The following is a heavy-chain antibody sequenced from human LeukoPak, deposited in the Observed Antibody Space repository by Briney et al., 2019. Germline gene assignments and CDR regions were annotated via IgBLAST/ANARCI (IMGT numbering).Heavy chain of an antibody. D-gene: IGHD6-13*01. V-gene: IGHV5-51*01. J-gene: IGHJ6*02. CDR2: IYPGDSDT. CDR3: ARQALVAAAGNYYYYGMDV. Sequence: GEALKISFKGSGYSFTSYWIGWVRPMPGKGVGGMGIIYPGDSDTRYSPSFQGQVTISADKSISTTYLQWSSLKASDTAMYYCARQALVAAAGNYYYYGMDVWGQGTTVTVSS. CDR1: GYSFTSYW.